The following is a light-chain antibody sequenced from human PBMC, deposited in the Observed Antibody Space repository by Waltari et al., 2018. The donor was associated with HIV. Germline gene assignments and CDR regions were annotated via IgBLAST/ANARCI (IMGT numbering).Light chain of an antibody. V-gene: IGKV4-1*01. J-gene: IGKJ2*01. CDR3: QQYYSTPYT. CDR1: QSVLYSSNNKNY. CDR2: WAS. Sequence: DIVMTQSPDSLAVSLGERATINCKSSQSVLYSSNNKNYLVWYQQKPGQPPKLLIYWASTREAVVPDRFSGSGSGTDFTLTISSLQAEDVAVYYCQQYYSTPYTFGQGTKLEIK.